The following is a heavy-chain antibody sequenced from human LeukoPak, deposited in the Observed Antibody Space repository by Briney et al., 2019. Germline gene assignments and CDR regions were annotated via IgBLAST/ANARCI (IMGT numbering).Heavy chain of an antibody. CDR3: AKYYYDSRPEVYMDV. CDR2: IRHDGNEK. CDR1: GFSFSSYW. D-gene: IGHD3-22*01. V-gene: IGHV3-7*01. J-gene: IGHJ6*03. Sequence: GGSLRVSCAASGFSFSSYWMTWVRQAPGKGLEWVANIRHDGNEKYYVDSVKGRFTISRDNAKNSLYLQMNSLRAEDTAVYYCAKYYYDSRPEVYMDVWGKGTTVTVSS.